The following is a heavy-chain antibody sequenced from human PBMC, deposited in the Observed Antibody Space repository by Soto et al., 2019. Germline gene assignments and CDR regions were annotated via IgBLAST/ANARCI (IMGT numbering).Heavy chain of an antibody. CDR2: IIPIFGTA. CDR3: ARVGSRYYYDSSGYYYVFDY. Sequence: ASVKVSCKASGGTFSSYAISWVRQAPGQGLEWMGGIIPIFGTANYAQKFQGRVTITADKSTSTAYMELSSLRSEDTAVYYCARVGSRYYYDSSGYYYVFDYWGQGTLVT. D-gene: IGHD3-22*01. V-gene: IGHV1-69*06. CDR1: GGTFSSYA. J-gene: IGHJ4*02.